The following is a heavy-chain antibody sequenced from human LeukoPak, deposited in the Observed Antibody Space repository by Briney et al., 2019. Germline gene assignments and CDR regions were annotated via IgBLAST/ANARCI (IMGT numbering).Heavy chain of an antibody. CDR3: AKDLLAAAPRDYYYYMDV. CDR1: GFTFNSYA. V-gene: IGHV3-23*01. Sequence: PGGSLRLSCAASGFTFNSYAMSWVRQAPGKGLEWVSTISGSGGSTYYADSVKGRFTISRDNSKNTLYLQMNSLRAEDTAVYYCAKDLLAAAPRDYYYYMDVWGKGTTVTVSS. CDR2: ISGSGGST. D-gene: IGHD6-13*01. J-gene: IGHJ6*03.